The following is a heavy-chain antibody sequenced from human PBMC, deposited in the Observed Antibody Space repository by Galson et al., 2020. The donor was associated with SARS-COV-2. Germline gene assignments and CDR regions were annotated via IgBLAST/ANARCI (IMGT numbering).Heavy chain of an antibody. V-gene: IGHV4-39*01. CDR1: GGSITTTSYF. CDR2: INYSGTT. D-gene: IGHD4-17*01. J-gene: IGHJ2*01. Sequence: SETLSLTCNVSGGSITTTSYFWGWIRQPPGKSLEWIGTINYSGTTYYNPSLRSRVTTSVDTSTNQFSLKLNSVTATDTAVYYCARRGGTVTTLPFSLWGRGTLVIVSS. CDR3: ARRGGTVTTLPFSL.